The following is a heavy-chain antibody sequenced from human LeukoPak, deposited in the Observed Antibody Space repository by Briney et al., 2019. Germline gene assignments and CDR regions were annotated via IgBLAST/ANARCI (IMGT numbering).Heavy chain of an antibody. Sequence: PSETLSLTCTVSGGSISSSSYYWGWIRQPPGKGLEWIGSIYYSGSTYYNPSLKSRVTISVDTSKNQFSLKLSSVTAADTAVYYCASVGITIFGVVNDWFDPWGQGTLVTVSS. V-gene: IGHV4-39*07. D-gene: IGHD3-3*01. CDR1: GGSISSSSYY. J-gene: IGHJ5*02. CDR3: ASVGITIFGVVNDWFDP. CDR2: IYYSGST.